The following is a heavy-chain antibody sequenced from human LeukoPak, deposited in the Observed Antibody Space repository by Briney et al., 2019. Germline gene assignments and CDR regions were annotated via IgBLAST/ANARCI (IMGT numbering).Heavy chain of an antibody. J-gene: IGHJ4*02. D-gene: IGHD4-17*01. CDR3: ARERGEHSGDYDY. V-gene: IGHV1-2*06. CDR2: INPNSGGT. Sequence: ASVKVSCKASGYTFTGYFMHWVRQAPGQGLEWMGRINPNSGGTNYAQKLQGRVTMTTDTSTSTAYMELRSLRSDDTAVYYCARERGEHSGDYDYWGQGTLVTVSS. CDR1: GYTFTGYF.